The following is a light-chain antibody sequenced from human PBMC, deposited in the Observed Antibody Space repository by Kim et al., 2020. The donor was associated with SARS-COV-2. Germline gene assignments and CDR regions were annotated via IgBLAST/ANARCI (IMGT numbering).Light chain of an antibody. CDR2: AAS. CDR3: QKYDSVPWT. V-gene: IGKV1-27*01. J-gene: IGKJ1*01. CDR1: QGISSY. Sequence: ASIGDRVTITCRASQGISSYLAWFQQKPGKAPELLIFAASTVQSGVPSRFSGSGVGTDFTLTISSLQPEDAATYYCQKYDSVPWTFGQGTKVDIK.